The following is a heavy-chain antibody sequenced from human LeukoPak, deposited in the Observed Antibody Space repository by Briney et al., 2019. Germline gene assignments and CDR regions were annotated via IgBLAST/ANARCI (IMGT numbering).Heavy chain of an antibody. CDR2: IIPDSGAT. Sequence: GASLKLSCKASGYTFTGYYLHWVRQAPGQGLEWMGWIIPDSGATNYAQKFQGRVTMTRDTSITTAYMELSRLRSDDTAVYYCARRGYGGNSLFDYWGQGTLATVSS. J-gene: IGHJ4*02. CDR3: ARRGYGGNSLFDY. D-gene: IGHD4-23*01. CDR1: GYTFTGYY. V-gene: IGHV1-2*02.